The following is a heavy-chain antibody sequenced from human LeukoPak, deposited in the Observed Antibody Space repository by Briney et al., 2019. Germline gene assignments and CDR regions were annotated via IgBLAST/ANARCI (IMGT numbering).Heavy chain of an antibody. V-gene: IGHV3-30*04. Sequence: PGGSLRLSCAASGFTFSSYSMHWVRQAPGKGLECVALISFDGSEKYYADSVKGRFTISRDNSKNTLYLQMNRLTAEDTAVYYCARGSVSGNHYYYAMDFWGQGTKVIVSS. CDR2: ISFDGSEK. CDR3: ARGSVSGNHYYYAMDF. D-gene: IGHD6-19*01. J-gene: IGHJ6*01. CDR1: GFTFSSYS.